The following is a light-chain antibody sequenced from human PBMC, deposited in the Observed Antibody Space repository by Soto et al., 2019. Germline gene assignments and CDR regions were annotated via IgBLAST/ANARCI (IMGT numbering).Light chain of an antibody. V-gene: IGKV3-15*01. CDR2: GAS. Sequence: EIVMTQSPATLSVSPGERATLSCRASQSVSSNLAWYQQKPGQAPRLLIYGASTRATAIPARFSGSGSGTEFTLTISSLQSEDFAVYYCQQYGKTFGQGTKVDI. CDR1: QSVSSN. CDR3: QQYGKT. J-gene: IGKJ1*01.